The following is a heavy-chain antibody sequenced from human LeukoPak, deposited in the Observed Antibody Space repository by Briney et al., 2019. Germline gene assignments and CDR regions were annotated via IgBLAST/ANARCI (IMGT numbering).Heavy chain of an antibody. V-gene: IGHV3-23*01. CDR3: TKNGPVVGIFRAFDY. D-gene: IGHD2-15*01. CDR2: ISNSGEST. Sequence: GGSLRLSCAASGFTFTTYAMSWVRQAPGEGLEWVSSISNSGESTYYADSVKGRFTVSRDNSKNTIYLQMNRLRAEDTAVYFCTKNGPVVGIFRAFDYWGQGTLATVSS. J-gene: IGHJ4*02. CDR1: GFTFTTYA.